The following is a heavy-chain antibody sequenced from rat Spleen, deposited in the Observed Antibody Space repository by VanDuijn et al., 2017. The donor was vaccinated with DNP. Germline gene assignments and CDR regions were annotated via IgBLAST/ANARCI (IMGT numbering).Heavy chain of an antibody. CDR1: GFNFNDYW. CDR3: ARGPNYGSGPDYFDY. Sequence: EVKLVESGGGLVQPGRSLKLSCAASGFNFNDYWMGWVRQAPGKGLEWLGEINKDSSTIKYTPSLKDKFTISRDNAQNSLYLQMSRLGSEDTATYYRARGPNYGSGPDYFDYWGQGVVVTVSS. J-gene: IGHJ2*01. D-gene: IGHD1-11*01. V-gene: IGHV4-2*01. CDR2: INKDSSTI.